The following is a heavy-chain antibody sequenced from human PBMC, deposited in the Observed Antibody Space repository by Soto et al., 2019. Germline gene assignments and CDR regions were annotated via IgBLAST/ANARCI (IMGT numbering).Heavy chain of an antibody. J-gene: IGHJ4*02. CDR1: GYTFTNYW. Sequence: PGESLKISCKASGYTFTNYWIAWVRQMSGKGLEWVGVIYPDDADTTYGPTFQGQVTISADKSLNTAYLQWSSLEVSDTAMYFCARSMYGTGGYYYDYRGQGTIDTVS. V-gene: IGHV5-51*01. CDR2: IYPDDADT. D-gene: IGHD3-10*01. CDR3: ARSMYGTGGYYYDY.